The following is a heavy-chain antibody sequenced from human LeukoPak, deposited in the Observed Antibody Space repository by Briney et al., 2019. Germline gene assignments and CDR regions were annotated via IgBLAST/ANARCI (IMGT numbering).Heavy chain of an antibody. D-gene: IGHD5-12*01. Sequence: GASVKVSCKTSDFRDYCMNWVRQAPGQGLEWLGWINPKSGDTDYAQKFQGRVTMTRDTSISTAYMELSGLKPDDTAIYFCASGYSGYDLNYWGQGTQVTVSS. CDR2: INPKSGDT. J-gene: IGHJ4*02. V-gene: IGHV1-2*02. CDR3: ASGYSGYDLNY. CDR1: DFRDYC.